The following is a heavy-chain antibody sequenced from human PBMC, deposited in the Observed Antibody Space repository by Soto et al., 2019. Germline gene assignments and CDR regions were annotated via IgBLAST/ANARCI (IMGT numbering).Heavy chain of an antibody. CDR2: ISAYNGNT. V-gene: IGHV1-18*01. CDR3: ASALSSTSCCYFDY. Sequence: ASVKVSCKASGYTFTSYGISWVRQAPGQGLEWMGWISAYNGNTNYAQKLQGRVTMTTDTSTSTAYMELRSLRSDDTAVYYCASALSSTSCCYFDYWGQGTLVTVSS. J-gene: IGHJ4*02. CDR1: GYTFTSYG. D-gene: IGHD2-2*01.